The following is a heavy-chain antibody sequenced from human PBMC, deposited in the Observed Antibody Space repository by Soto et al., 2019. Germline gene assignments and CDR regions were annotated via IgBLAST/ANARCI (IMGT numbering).Heavy chain of an antibody. D-gene: IGHD2-21*02. CDR1: RFTFGGYA. CDR2: ITGNAANT. CDR3: AKAARDCGGDCYSSYFDS. V-gene: IGHV3-23*01. Sequence: GGSLRLSCSASRFTFGGYAMSWVRQAPGKGLEWVSGITGNAANTVYADSVKGRFTISRDNSKNALYLQLNSLRAEDTAVYFCAKAARDCGGDCYSSYFDSWGQGALVTVS. J-gene: IGHJ4*02.